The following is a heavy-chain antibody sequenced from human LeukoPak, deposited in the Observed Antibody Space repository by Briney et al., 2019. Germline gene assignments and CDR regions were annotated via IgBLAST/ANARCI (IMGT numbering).Heavy chain of an antibody. D-gene: IGHD2-2*01. V-gene: IGHV4-59*11. CDR3: ARGHCSSISCSRNWFDP. CDR2: IYYSGST. Sequence: PSETQSLTCSVSGGSISSHYWSWIRQPPGKGLEWIGYIYYSGSTNYNPSLKSRVTISVDTSKNQFSLKLSSVTAADTAVYYCARGHCSSISCSRNWFDPWGQGTLVTVSS. J-gene: IGHJ5*02. CDR1: GGSISSHY.